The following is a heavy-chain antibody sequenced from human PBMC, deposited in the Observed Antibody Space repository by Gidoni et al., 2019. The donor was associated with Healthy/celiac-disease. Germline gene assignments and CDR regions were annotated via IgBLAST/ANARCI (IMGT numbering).Heavy chain of an antibody. J-gene: IGHJ5*02. D-gene: IGHD2-8*01. CDR1: GFTFSSYA. Sequence: EVQLLESGGGLAQPGGSLRLSCAASGFTFSSYAMSWVRQAPGKGLGWVSAISGSGGSTYYADSVKGRFTISRDNSKNTLYLQMNSLRAEDTAVYYCAKDLFANSTEFDPWGQGTLVTVSS. CDR2: ISGSGGST. CDR3: AKDLFANSTEFDP. V-gene: IGHV3-23*01.